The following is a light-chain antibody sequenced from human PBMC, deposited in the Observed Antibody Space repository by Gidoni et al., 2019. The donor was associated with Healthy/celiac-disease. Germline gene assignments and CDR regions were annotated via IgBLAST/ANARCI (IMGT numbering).Light chain of an antibody. V-gene: IGKV3-11*01. J-gene: IGKJ2*01. CDR1: QSVSSY. Sequence: EMVLTQSPATLSLSPGERATLSFSASQSVSSYLAWYQQKPGQAPRLLIYDASNRATGIPARFSGSGSGTDFTLTISSLEPEDFAVYYCQQRSNWGYTFGQGTKLEIK. CDR3: QQRSNWGYT. CDR2: DAS.